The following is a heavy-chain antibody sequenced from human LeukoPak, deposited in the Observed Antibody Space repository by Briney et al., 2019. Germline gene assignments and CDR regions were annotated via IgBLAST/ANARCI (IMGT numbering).Heavy chain of an antibody. CDR2: IYHSGST. V-gene: IGHV4-4*02. CDR3: ARVLFLRGTAMVIYGYFDY. CDR1: GGSISSSNW. Sequence: SETLSLTCAVSGGSISSSNWWSWVRQPPGKGLEWIGEIYHSGSTNYNPSLKSRVTISVDKSKNQFSLKLSSVTAADTAVYYCARVLFLRGTAMVIYGYFDYWGQGTLVTVSS. D-gene: IGHD5-18*01. J-gene: IGHJ4*02.